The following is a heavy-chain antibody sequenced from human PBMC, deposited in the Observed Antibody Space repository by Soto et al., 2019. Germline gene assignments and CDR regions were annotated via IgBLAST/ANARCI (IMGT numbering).Heavy chain of an antibody. Sequence: SETLSLTCAVSSGSISSSNWWRWVRHPPGKGREWIGAIYHSGSTNYNPSLKSRVTISVDKSKNQFSLKLSSVTAADTAVYYCARGDSGSSADYYYYDMDVWGKGTTVTVSS. J-gene: IGHJ6*03. V-gene: IGHV4-4*02. CDR2: IYHSGST. CDR3: ARGDSGSSADYYYYDMDV. D-gene: IGHD6-6*01. CDR1: SGSISSSNW.